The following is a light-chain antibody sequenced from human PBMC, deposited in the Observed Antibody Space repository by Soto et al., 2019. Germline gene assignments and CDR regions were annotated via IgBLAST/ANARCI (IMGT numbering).Light chain of an antibody. CDR1: QSVSSN. CDR2: GAS. Sequence: EIVMTQSPATLSVSPGERATLSCRASQSVSSNLAWYQQKPGQAPRLLIYGASTRATGIPARFSGSGSGTEITVTIRSLHSEDLAVDYCQQYNNWPPWTFGQGTKVEIK. J-gene: IGKJ1*01. V-gene: IGKV3-15*01. CDR3: QQYNNWPPWT.